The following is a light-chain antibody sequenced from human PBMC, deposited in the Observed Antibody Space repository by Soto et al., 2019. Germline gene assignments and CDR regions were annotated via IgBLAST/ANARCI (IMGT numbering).Light chain of an antibody. CDR3: AAWDDSLSGRV. CDR2: RNN. CDR1: SSKLGSNY. V-gene: IGLV1-47*01. Sequence: QSVLTQPPSASGTPGQRVTISCSGTSSKLGSNYVYWYQQLPGPAPKLLFYRNNQRPSGVPDRFSGSKSGTSASLAISGLRSEDESDYYCAAWDDSLSGRVFGGGTKLTVL. J-gene: IGLJ3*02.